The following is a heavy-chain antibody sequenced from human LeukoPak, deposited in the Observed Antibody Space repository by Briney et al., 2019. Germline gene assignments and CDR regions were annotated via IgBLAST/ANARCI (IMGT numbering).Heavy chain of an antibody. D-gene: IGHD2-2*01. CDR1: GFTFSSYA. J-gene: IGHJ4*02. CDR3: ARDPEDIVVVPAAMPGANLTK. V-gene: IGHV3-21*01. Sequence: GGSLRLSCAASGFTFSSYAMSWVRQAPGKGLEWVSSISSSSSYIYYADSVKGRFTISRDNAKNSLFLQINSLRAEDTAVYYCARDPEDIVVVPAAMPGANLTKWGQGTLVTVSS. CDR2: ISSSSSYI.